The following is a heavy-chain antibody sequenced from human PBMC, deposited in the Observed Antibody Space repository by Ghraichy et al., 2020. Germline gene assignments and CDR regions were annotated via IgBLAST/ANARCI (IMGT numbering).Heavy chain of an antibody. Sequence: ASVKVSCKASGYTFTGYYMHWVRQAPGQGLEWMGWINPNSGGTNYAQKFQGRVTMTRDTSISTAYMELSRLRSDDTAVYYCAREIQLWLQRYYYYGMDVWGQGTTVTVSS. CDR2: INPNSGGT. J-gene: IGHJ6*02. CDR3: AREIQLWLQRYYYYGMDV. CDR1: GYTFTGYY. D-gene: IGHD5-18*01. V-gene: IGHV1-2*02.